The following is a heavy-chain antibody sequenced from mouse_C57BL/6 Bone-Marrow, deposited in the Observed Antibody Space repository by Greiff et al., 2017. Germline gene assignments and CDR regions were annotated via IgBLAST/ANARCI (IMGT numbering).Heavy chain of an antibody. Sequence: VKLVESGPELVKPGASVKISCKASGYAFSSSWMNWVKQRPGKGLEWIGRIYPGDGDTNYNGKFKGQATLTADKSSSTAYMQLSSLTSEDAAVYFCARGGYDAWFAYWGQGTLVTVSA. D-gene: IGHD2-2*01. CDR1: GYAFSSSW. CDR2: IYPGDGDT. CDR3: ARGGYDAWFAY. J-gene: IGHJ3*01. V-gene: IGHV1-82*01.